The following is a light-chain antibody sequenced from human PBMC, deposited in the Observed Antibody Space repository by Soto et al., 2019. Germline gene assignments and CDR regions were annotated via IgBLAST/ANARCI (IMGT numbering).Light chain of an antibody. Sequence: EIVLTQFPATLSLSPGERATLSCRASQSVSTFLAWYQQKPGRAPRLVVYDASKRATGIPARFSGSGSGTDFTLTISSLEPEDFAVYYCQQRSSWRVTFGGGTKVDIK. J-gene: IGKJ4*01. CDR3: QQRSSWRVT. CDR1: QSVSTF. CDR2: DAS. V-gene: IGKV3-11*01.